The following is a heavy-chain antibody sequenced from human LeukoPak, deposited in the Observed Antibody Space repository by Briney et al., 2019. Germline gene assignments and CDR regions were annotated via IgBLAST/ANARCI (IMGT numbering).Heavy chain of an antibody. D-gene: IGHD3-22*01. CDR2: IKHDGSEK. Sequence: GGSLRLSCAASGLTFSTYAMTWVRQAPGKGLEWVANIKHDGSEKNYVDSVKGRFTISRDNAKNSLYLQMNSLRAEDTAVYYCATPLDYYDRSDSHQGGDWGQGTLVTVSS. CDR1: GLTFSTYA. V-gene: IGHV3-7*03. J-gene: IGHJ4*02. CDR3: ATPLDYYDRSDSHQGGD.